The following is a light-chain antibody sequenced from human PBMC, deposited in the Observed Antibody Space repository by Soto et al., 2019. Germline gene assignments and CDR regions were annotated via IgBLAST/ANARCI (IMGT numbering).Light chain of an antibody. Sequence: DLQMTQSPSSLSASVGDRVTITCQASQDISNFLNWYQHKSGKSPKLLINDASNLETGVPSRFSGSGSSTYFTFTINGLQPEDVATYYCQQYDSLPLSFGPGTKVELK. J-gene: IGKJ3*01. CDR1: QDISNF. CDR3: QQYDSLPLS. CDR2: DAS. V-gene: IGKV1-33*01.